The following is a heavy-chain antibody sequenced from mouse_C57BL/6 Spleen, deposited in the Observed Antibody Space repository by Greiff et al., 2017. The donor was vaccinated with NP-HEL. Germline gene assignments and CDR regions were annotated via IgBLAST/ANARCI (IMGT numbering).Heavy chain of an antibody. J-gene: IGHJ1*03. D-gene: IGHD1-1*01. CDR2: ISSGGDYI. Sequence: EVKLVESGEGLVKPGGSLKLSCAASGFTFSSYAMSWVRQTPEKRLEWVAYISSGGDYIYYADTVKGRFTISRDNARNTLYLQMSSLKSEDTAMYYCTRGGDNYGSGYFDVWGTGTTVTVSS. CDR1: GFTFSSYA. V-gene: IGHV5-9-1*02. CDR3: TRGGDNYGSGYFDV.